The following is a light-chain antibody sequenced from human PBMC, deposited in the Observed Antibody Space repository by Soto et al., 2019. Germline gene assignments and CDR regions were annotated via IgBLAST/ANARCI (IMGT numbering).Light chain of an antibody. V-gene: IGKV3-20*01. CDR1: QGITNSR. CDR2: GAF. CDR3: QQYGGSPYT. Sequence: EIVLTQSPGTLSLSPGERATLSCRARQGITNSRLAWYQQKPGQAPRLLIYGAFNRATGIPDRFSGSASGTDFTLTISRLEPEDFAVYYCQQYGGSPYTFGQGTKWIS. J-gene: IGKJ2*01.